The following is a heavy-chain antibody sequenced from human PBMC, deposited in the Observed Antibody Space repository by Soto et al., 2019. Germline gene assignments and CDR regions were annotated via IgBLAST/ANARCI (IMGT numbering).Heavy chain of an antibody. CDR2: INPNSGGT. D-gene: IGHD2-2*01. J-gene: IGHJ6*02. V-gene: IGHV1-2*02. Sequence: GASVKVSCKASGYTFTGYYMHWVRQAPGQGLEWMGWINPNSGGTNYAQKFQGRVTMTRDTSISTAYMELSRLRSDDTAVYYCAKWGVPAASAYYYYYYGMDVWGQGTTVTVS. CDR3: AKWGVPAASAYYYYYYGMDV. CDR1: GYTFTGYY.